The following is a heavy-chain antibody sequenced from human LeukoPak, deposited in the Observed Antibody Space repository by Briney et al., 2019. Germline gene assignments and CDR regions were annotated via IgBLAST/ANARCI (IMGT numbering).Heavy chain of an antibody. CDR3: ARASFGVIVGPDY. CDR1: GFIFKNYA. Sequence: GGSLRLSCAASGFIFKNYAMNWVRQAPGKGLEWVSAITSSGGSTYYADSVKGRFTISRGNSKITLSLQMNSLRAEDTAVYYCARASFGVIVGPDYWGQGTLVTVSS. D-gene: IGHD3-3*01. J-gene: IGHJ4*02. V-gene: IGHV3-23*01. CDR2: ITSSGGST.